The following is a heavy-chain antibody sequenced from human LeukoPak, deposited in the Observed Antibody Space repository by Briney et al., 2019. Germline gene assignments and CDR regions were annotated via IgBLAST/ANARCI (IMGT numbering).Heavy chain of an antibody. Sequence: ASVKVSCKASGYTFTGYYMHWVRQAPGQGLEWMGWINPNSGGTNYAQKFQGRVTMTRDTSISTAYMELSRLRSNDTAVYYCARGIAVAGHDAFDIWGQGTMVTVSS. CDR3: ARGIAVAGHDAFDI. J-gene: IGHJ3*02. D-gene: IGHD6-19*01. V-gene: IGHV1-2*02. CDR2: INPNSGGT. CDR1: GYTFTGYY.